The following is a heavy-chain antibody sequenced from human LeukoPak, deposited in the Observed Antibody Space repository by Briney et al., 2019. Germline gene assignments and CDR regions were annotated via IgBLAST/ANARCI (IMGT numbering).Heavy chain of an antibody. CDR1: RYSFTSYG. CDR2: ISAYNGNT. Sequence: GASVKVSCKASRYSFTSYGISWVRQAPGQGLEWMGWISAYNGNTNYAQKLQGRVTMTTDTSTSTAYMELRSLRSDDTAVYYCARGPTYYDFWSGYKKLNWFDPWGQGTLVTVSS. CDR3: ARGPTYYDFWSGYKKLNWFDP. D-gene: IGHD3-3*01. V-gene: IGHV1-18*01. J-gene: IGHJ5*02.